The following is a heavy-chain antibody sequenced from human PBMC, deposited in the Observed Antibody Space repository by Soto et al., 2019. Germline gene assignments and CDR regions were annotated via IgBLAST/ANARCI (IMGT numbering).Heavy chain of an antibody. D-gene: IGHD6-13*01. V-gene: IGHV1-3*01. J-gene: IGHJ5*02. CDR1: GYTFTSYY. CDR2: INAGNGNT. Sequence: ASVKVSCKASGYTFTSYYMHWVRQAPGQRLEWMGWINAGNGNTKYSQKFQGRVTITRDTSASTAYMELSSLRSEDTAVYYCASGAAAGLYNWFDPWGQGTLVTVSS. CDR3: ASGAAAGLYNWFDP.